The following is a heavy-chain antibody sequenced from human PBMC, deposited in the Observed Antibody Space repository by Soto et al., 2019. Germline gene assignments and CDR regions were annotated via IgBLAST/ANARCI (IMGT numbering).Heavy chain of an antibody. V-gene: IGHV4-39*01. J-gene: IGHJ6*02. CDR2: IYYSGST. Sequence: SETLSLTCTSSGCSISICGDAGGWIRQPPGKGLEWIGSIYYSGSTYYNPSLKSRVTISVDTSKNQFSLKLSSVTAADTAVYYCARPYELDVWGQGTTVTVSS. CDR3: ARPYELDV. CDR1: GCSISICGDA. D-gene: IGHD3-3*01.